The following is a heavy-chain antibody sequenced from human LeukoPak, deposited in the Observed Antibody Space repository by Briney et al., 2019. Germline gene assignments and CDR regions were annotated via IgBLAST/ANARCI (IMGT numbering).Heavy chain of an antibody. D-gene: IGHD3-22*01. CDR1: GFIFSSYG. V-gene: IGHV3-33*01. J-gene: IGHJ4*02. Sequence: PGRSLRLSCAVSGFIFSSYGMHWVRQRQAPGKGLEWVALIWYDGSTEQYADSVKGRFTISRDNSKNTLYLQMNSLRAEDTAAYYCGRGSHSSNTNIFVDYWGRGTLVTVSS. CDR2: IWYDGSTE. CDR3: GRGSHSSNTNIFVDY.